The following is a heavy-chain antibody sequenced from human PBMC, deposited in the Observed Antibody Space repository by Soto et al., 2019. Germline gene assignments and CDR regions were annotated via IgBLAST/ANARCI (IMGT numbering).Heavy chain of an antibody. V-gene: IGHV3-30*18. CDR1: GFTFSSYG. D-gene: IGHD3-22*01. CDR2: ISYDGSNK. CDR3: AKNMGDSSGSFDY. Sequence: GGSLRLSCAASGFTFSSYGMHWVRQAPGKGLEWVAVISYDGSNKYYADSVKGRFTISRDNSKNTLYLQMNSLRAEDTAVYYCAKNMGDSSGSFDYWGQGTLVTVSS. J-gene: IGHJ4*02.